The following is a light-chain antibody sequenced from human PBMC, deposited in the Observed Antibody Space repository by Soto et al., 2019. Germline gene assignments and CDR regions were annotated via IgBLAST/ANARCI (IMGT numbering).Light chain of an antibody. Sequence: ESVLTQSAGTLSLSPGERATLSCRASQSVSSSYLAWYQQKPGQAPRLLIYGASSRATGIPDRFSGSGSGTDFTLTISRLEPEDFAVYYCQQYGSSLPITFGQGTRLEIK. V-gene: IGKV3-20*01. CDR2: GAS. CDR1: QSVSSSY. CDR3: QQYGSSLPIT. J-gene: IGKJ5*01.